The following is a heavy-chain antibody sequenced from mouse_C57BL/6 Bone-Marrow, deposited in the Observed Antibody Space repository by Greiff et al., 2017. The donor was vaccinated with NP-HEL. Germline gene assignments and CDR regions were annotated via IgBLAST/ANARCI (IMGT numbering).Heavy chain of an antibody. V-gene: IGHV1-55*01. D-gene: IGHD1-1*01. J-gene: IGHJ2*01. Sequence: VQLQQPGAELVKPGASVKMSCKASGYTFTSYWITWVKQRPGQGLEWIGDIYPGSGSTNYNEKFKSKATLTVDTSSSTAYMQLSSLTSEDSAVYYCARGFSITTVVAPFDYWGQGTTLTVSS. CDR3: ARGFSITTVVAPFDY. CDR2: IYPGSGST. CDR1: GYTFTSYW.